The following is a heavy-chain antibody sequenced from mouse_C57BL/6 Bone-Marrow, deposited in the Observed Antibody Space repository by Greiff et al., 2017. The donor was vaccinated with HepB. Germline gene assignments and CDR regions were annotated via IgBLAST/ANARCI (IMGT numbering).Heavy chain of an antibody. CDR1: GYAFSSSW. Sequence: VHLVESGPELVKPGASVKISCKASGYAFSSSWMNWVKQRPGKGLEWIGRIYPGDGDTNYNGKFKGKATLTADKSSSTAYMQLSSLTSEDSAVYFCAEDYYGSSPLFAYWGQGTLVTVSA. CDR3: AEDYYGSSPLFAY. CDR2: IYPGDGDT. J-gene: IGHJ3*01. D-gene: IGHD1-1*01. V-gene: IGHV1-82*01.